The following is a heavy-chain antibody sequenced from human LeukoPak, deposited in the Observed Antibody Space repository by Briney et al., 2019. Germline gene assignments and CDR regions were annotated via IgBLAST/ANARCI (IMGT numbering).Heavy chain of an antibody. V-gene: IGHV3-66*01. CDR3: ARDDPWLSGSLDTFDI. J-gene: IGHJ3*02. Sequence: GGSLRLSCEASGFDVSSSYMSWVRQAPGKGLECVAVISTIGSLYYTDSVQGRFVISRDISKNTLDLQMNSLRAEDTAVYYCARDDPWLSGSLDTFDIWGQGTMVTVSS. CDR1: GFDVSSSY. D-gene: IGHD3-10*01. CDR2: ISTIGSL.